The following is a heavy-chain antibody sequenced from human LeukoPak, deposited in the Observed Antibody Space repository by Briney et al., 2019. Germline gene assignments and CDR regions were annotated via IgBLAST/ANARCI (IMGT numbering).Heavy chain of an antibody. CDR1: GYTFTGYY. Sequence: ASVKVSCKASGYTFTGYYMHWVRQAPGQGLEWMGWINPNSGGTNYAQKFQGRVTMTRDTSTSTAYMELSRLRSDDTAVYYCARVSRYCSSTSCYQPYFDYWGQGTLVTVSS. CDR2: INPNSGGT. D-gene: IGHD2-2*01. V-gene: IGHV1-2*02. CDR3: ARVSRYCSSTSCYQPYFDY. J-gene: IGHJ4*02.